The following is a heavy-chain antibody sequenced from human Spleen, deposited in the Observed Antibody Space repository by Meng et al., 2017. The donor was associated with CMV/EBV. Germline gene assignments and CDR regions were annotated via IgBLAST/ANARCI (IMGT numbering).Heavy chain of an antibody. J-gene: IGHJ5*01. D-gene: IGHD1-26*01. V-gene: IGHV3-11*04. CDR1: GFTFSDYY. CDR2: ISSSGSIT. CDR3: ARDSSAVHNWLDS. Sequence: ASGFTFSDYYMTWIRQAPGKGLEWVSYISSSGSITKYLDSVKGRFTISRDNAKNSLFLQMNSLRVEDTAVYYCARDSSAVHNWLDSWGQGTQVTVSS.